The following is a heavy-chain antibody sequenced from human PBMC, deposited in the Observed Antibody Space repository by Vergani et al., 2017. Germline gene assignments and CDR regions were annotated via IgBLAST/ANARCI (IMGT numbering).Heavy chain of an antibody. V-gene: IGHV1-69*12. J-gene: IGHJ6*02. CDR3: ARDCSGGSCYSYGLDV. CDR1: GGTFSSYA. CDR2: IIPIFGTA. D-gene: IGHD2-15*01. Sequence: QVQLVQSGAEVKKPGSSVKVSCKASGGTFSSYAISWVRQAPGQGLEWMGGIIPIFGTANYAQKFQGRVTITADEFTSPAYMELTSLRSEDTAVYYCARDCSGGSCYSYGLDVWCQGTTITVSS.